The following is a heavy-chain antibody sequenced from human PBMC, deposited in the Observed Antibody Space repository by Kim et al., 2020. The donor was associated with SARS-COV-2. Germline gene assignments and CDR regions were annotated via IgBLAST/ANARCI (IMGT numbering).Heavy chain of an antibody. CDR3: ASGGVLRYFDWLLYNHDNSVDY. CDR2: ISYDGSNK. CDR1: GFTFSSYA. D-gene: IGHD3-9*01. Sequence: GGSLRLSCAASGFTFSSYAMHWVRQAPGKGLEWVAVISYDGSNKYYADSVKGRFTISRDNSKNTLYLQMNSLRAEDTAVYYCASGGVLRYFDWLLYNHDNSVDYWGQGTLVTVSS. J-gene: IGHJ4*02. V-gene: IGHV3-30*04.